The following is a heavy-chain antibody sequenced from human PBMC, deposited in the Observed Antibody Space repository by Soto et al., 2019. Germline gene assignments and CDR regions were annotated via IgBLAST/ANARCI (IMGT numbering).Heavy chain of an antibody. D-gene: IGHD3-3*01. CDR3: ARGGGGYYDFWSGYYRAPDYYYYGMDA. CDR2: IYYSGST. CDR1: GGSISSYY. J-gene: IGHJ6*02. Sequence: PSETLSLTCTVSGGSISSYYWSWIRQPPGKGLEWIGYIYYSGSTNYNPSPKSRVTISVDTSKNQFSLKLSSVTAADTAVYYCARGGGGYYDFWSGYYRAPDYYYYGMDAWGQGTTVTVSS. V-gene: IGHV4-59*01.